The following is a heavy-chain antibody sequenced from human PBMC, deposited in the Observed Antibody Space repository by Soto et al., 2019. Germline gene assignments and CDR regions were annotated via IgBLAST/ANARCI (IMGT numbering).Heavy chain of an antibody. Sequence: EVQLVESGGGLVQPGGSLRLSCAASGFSVSDNHMSWVRQAPGKGLEWVSLIYMSDSTYYADSVKGRFTISRDTSRNTLYLQMNSLRPEDTAAYYCARDPPGNDGAFDYWGQGILVTVSS. J-gene: IGHJ4*02. D-gene: IGHD1-1*01. CDR2: IYMSDST. CDR3: ARDPPGNDGAFDY. CDR1: GFSVSDNH. V-gene: IGHV3-66*01.